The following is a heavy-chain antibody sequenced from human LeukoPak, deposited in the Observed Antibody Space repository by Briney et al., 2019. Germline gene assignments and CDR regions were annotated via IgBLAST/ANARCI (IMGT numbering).Heavy chain of an antibody. CDR1: GGSISGYF. J-gene: IGHJ4*02. CDR2: IYYSGST. V-gene: IGHV4-59*12. CDR3: ARDQTYSGSGIYTYFDY. D-gene: IGHD3-10*01. Sequence: SETLSLTCTVSGGSISGYFWSWIRQPPGKGLEWIGYIYYSGSTNYNPSLRSRVTISVDTSKNHFSLQLSSVTAADTAVYYCARDQTYSGSGIYTYFDYWGQGILVTVSS.